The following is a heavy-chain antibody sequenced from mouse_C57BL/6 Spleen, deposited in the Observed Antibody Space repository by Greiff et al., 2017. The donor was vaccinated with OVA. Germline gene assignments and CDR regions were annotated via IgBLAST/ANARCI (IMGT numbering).Heavy chain of an antibody. D-gene: IGHD2-4*01. CDR3: ARGGNYDGIFDY. Sequence: QVQLKQPGAELVKPGASVKMSCKASGYTFTSYWITWVKQRPGQGLEWIGDIYPGSGSTNYNEKFKSKATLTVDTSSSTAYMQLSSLTSEDSAVYYCARGGNYDGIFDYWGQGTTLTVSS. CDR1: GYTFTSYW. J-gene: IGHJ2*01. V-gene: IGHV1-55*01. CDR2: IYPGSGST.